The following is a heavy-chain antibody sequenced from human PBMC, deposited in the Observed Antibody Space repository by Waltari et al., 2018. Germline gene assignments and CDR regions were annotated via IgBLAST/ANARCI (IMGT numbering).Heavy chain of an antibody. CDR1: GGSISSHY. J-gene: IGHJ3*02. D-gene: IGHD4-4*01. CDR2: IYYSGST. Sequence: QVQLQESGPGLVKPSETLSLTCTVSGGSISSHYWSWIRQPPGKGLEWIGYIYYSGSTNYNPSLKSRVTISVDTSKNQFSLKLSSVTAADTAVYYCARDRGRGLLSTVTTDAFDIWGQGTMVTVSS. V-gene: IGHV4-59*11. CDR3: ARDRGRGLLSTVTTDAFDI.